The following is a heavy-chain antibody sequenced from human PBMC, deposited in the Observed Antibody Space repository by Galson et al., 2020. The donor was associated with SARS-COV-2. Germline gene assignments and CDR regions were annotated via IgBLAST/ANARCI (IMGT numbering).Heavy chain of an antibody. D-gene: IGHD6-13*01. CDR2: VYSTGNT. J-gene: IGHJ5*02. CDR3: AKDTGIARRPGS. V-gene: IGHV4-39*07. CDR1: GDSISGSHYY. Sequence: SETLSLTCTVSGDSISGSHYYWGWIRQPPGKGLAWIGSVYSTGNTYYNPSLKSRVTISLDTSKNQFSLKLNSVTAADTAGYYWAKDTGIARRPGSWGQGTLVTVSS.